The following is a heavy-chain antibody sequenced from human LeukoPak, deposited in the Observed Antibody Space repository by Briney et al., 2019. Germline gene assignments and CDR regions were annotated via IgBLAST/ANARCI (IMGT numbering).Heavy chain of an antibody. D-gene: IGHD1-14*01. CDR1: GFTFSSYS. V-gene: IGHV3-21*01. J-gene: IGHJ3*02. Sequence: GGSLRLSCAASGFTFSSYSMNWVRQAPGKGLEWVSSISSSSSYIYYADSVKGRFTISRDNAKNSLYLQMNSLRAEDTAVYYCARDRGTTAFDIWGQGTMVTVSP. CDR3: ARDRGTTAFDI. CDR2: ISSSSSYI.